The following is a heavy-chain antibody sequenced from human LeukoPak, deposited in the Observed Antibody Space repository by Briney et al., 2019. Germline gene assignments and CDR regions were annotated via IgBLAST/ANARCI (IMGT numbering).Heavy chain of an antibody. J-gene: IGHJ4*02. CDR3: ARGSLTMVRGVFVY. CDR2: ISVYNGNT. Sequence: ASVKVSCKASGYTFTIYGNSWVRQAPGQGREWRVWISVYNGNTNYAQKLQGRVTMTTDTSTSTDYIELSSLRSDDTDVYYCARGSLTMVRGVFVYWGQGTLVTVSS. V-gene: IGHV1-18*04. D-gene: IGHD3-10*01. CDR1: GYTFTIYG.